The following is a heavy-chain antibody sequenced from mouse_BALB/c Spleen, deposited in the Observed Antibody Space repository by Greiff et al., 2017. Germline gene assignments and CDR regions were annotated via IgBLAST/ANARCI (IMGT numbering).Heavy chain of an antibody. D-gene: IGHD2-1*01. J-gene: IGHJ2*01. CDR3: ARDGNDFDY. Sequence: QVQLKQSGAELVRPGTSVKVSCKASGYAFTNYLIEWVKQRPGQGLEWIGVINPGSGGTNYNEKFKGKATLTADKSSSTAYMQLSSLTSDDSAVYYCARDGNDFDYWGQGTTLTVSS. CDR1: GYAFTNYL. V-gene: IGHV1-54*01. CDR2: INPGSGGT.